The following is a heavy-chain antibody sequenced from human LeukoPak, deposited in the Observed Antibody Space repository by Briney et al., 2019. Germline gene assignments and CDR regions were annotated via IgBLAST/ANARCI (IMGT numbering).Heavy chain of an antibody. J-gene: IGHJ5*02. Sequence: SETLSLTCTVSGGSISSYYWGWIRQPPGKGLEWIGSIYYSGSTYYNPSLKSRVTISVDTSKNQFSLKLSSVTAADTAVYYCARRRSSSWYEPSWFDPWGQGTLVTVSS. D-gene: IGHD6-13*01. CDR3: ARRRSSSWYEPSWFDP. CDR2: IYYSGST. V-gene: IGHV4-39*01. CDR1: GGSISSYY.